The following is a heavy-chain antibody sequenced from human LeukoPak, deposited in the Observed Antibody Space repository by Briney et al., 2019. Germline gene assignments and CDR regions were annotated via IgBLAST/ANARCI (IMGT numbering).Heavy chain of an antibody. CDR1: GFTFDDYG. Sequence: GGYLRLSCAASGFTFDDYGMSRVRQAPGKGLEGISYISSSGSTIYYADSVKGRFTISRDNAKNSLYLQMNSLRAEDTAVYYCAELGITMIGGVWGKGTTVTISS. D-gene: IGHD3-10*02. CDR3: AELGITMIGGV. V-gene: IGHV3-48*03. CDR2: ISSSGSTI. J-gene: IGHJ6*04.